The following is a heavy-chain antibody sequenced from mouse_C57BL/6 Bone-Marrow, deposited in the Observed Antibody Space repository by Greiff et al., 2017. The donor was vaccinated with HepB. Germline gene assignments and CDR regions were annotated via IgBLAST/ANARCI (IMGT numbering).Heavy chain of an antibody. V-gene: IGHV1-81*01. CDR2: IYPRSGNT. J-gene: IGHJ4*01. D-gene: IGHD2-4*01. CDR3: AAIYYDYDRGYYAMDY. CDR1: GYTFTSYG. Sequence: QVQLQQSGAELARPGASVKLSCKASGYTFTSYGISWVKQRTGQGLEWIGEIYPRSGNTYYNEKFKGKATLTADKSSSTAYMELRSLTSEDSAVYFCAAIYYDYDRGYYAMDYWGQGTSVTVSS.